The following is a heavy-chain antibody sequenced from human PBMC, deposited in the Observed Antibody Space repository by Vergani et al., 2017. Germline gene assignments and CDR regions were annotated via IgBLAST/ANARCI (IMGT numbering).Heavy chain of an antibody. J-gene: IGHJ4*02. CDR2: IIPILGIA. CDR3: SVAGAGDFDY. Sequence: HVQLVQSGAEVKKPGSSVTVSCKASGGTFSSYAISWVRQAPGQGLEWMGRIIPILGIANYAQKFQGRVTITADKSTSTAYMELSSLRSEDTAVYYCSVAGAGDFDYWGQGTLVTVSS. D-gene: IGHD6-13*01. CDR1: GGTFSSYA. V-gene: IGHV1-69*04.